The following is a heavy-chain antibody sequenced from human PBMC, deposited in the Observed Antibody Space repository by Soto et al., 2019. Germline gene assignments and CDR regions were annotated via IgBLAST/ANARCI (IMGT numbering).Heavy chain of an antibody. CDR2: ISYDGSNK. V-gene: IGHV3-30*18. J-gene: IGHJ5*01. Sequence: PGGSLRLSCAASGFTFNSNGMHWFRQAPGKGLEWVALISYDGSNKFYADSVKGRFTITRDNSKNTLYLQMNSLRPDDTAVYYCAKDGEGFYYYDSSGPKSWFDSWGQGTRVTVSS. CDR1: GFTFNSNG. D-gene: IGHD3-22*01. CDR3: AKDGEGFYYYDSSGPKSWFDS.